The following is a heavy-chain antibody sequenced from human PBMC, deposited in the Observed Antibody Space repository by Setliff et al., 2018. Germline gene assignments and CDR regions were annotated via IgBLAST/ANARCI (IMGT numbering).Heavy chain of an antibody. CDR2: INHSGST. D-gene: IGHD6-19*01. V-gene: IGHV4-34*01. CDR3: ASQEPLYSSGWYYFDY. J-gene: IGHJ4*02. CDR1: GGSFSGYY. Sequence: SETLSLTCAVYGGSFSGYYWSWISQPPGKGLEWIGEINHSGSTNYNPSLKSRVTISVDTSKNQFSLKLSSVTAADTAVYYCASQEPLYSSGWYYFDYWGQGTLVTVSS.